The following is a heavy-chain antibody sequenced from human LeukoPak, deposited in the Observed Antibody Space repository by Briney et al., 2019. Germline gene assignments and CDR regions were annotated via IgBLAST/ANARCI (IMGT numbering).Heavy chain of an antibody. CDR2: ISYDGSNK. J-gene: IGHJ4*02. Sequence: GGSLRLSCAASGFTFSSYAMHWVRQAPGKGLEWVAVISYDGSNKYYADSVKGRFTISRDNSKNTLYLQMSSLRAEDTAVYYCARGKYSSGPYFDYWGQGTLVTVSS. CDR3: ARGKYSSGPYFDY. D-gene: IGHD6-19*01. V-gene: IGHV3-30-3*01. CDR1: GFTFSSYA.